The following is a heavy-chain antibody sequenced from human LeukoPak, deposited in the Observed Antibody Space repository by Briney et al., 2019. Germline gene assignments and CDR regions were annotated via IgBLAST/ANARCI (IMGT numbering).Heavy chain of an antibody. CDR2: INSHGTST. Sequence: WSLRLSCAASGFTFSIYWMSWVRQGPGKGLVWVSRINSHGTSTNSADSVKGRFTVSRDNSKNTLYLQMNSLRVEDTAVYYCASSLVGDGRGYDAFDIWGHGTMVIVSS. CDR3: ASSLVGDGRGYDAFDI. J-gene: IGHJ3*02. V-gene: IGHV3-74*01. D-gene: IGHD3-22*01. CDR1: GFTFSIYW.